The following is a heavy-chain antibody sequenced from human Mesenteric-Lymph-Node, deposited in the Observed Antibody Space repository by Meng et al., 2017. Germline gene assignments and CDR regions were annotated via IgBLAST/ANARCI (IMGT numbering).Heavy chain of an antibody. CDR1: GYTFTSYD. V-gene: IGHV1-8*03. CDR3: ARDYYDSSGYTGYYYGMDV. J-gene: IGHJ6*02. Sequence: ASVKVSCKASGYTFTSYDINWVRQATGQGLEWMRWMNPNSGNTGYAQKFQGRVTITRNTSISTAYMELSSLRSEDTAVYYCARDYYDSSGYTGYYYGMDVWGQGTTVTVSS. CDR2: MNPNSGNT. D-gene: IGHD3-22*01.